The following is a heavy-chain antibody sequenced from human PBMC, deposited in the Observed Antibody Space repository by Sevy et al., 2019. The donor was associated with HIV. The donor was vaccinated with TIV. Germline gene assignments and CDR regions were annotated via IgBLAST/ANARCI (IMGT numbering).Heavy chain of an antibody. CDR1: GFTFSSYA. J-gene: IGHJ6*02. CDR2: ISYDGSNK. V-gene: IGHV3-30-3*01. CDR3: ARDHDCSYDFWSGYTRTYYYYGMDV. D-gene: IGHD3-3*01. Sequence: GGSLRLSCAASGFTFSSYAMHWVRQAPGKGLEWVAVISYDGSNKYYADSVKGRFTISRDNSKNTFYLQRNSLRAEDTAVYYCARDHDCSYDFWSGYTRTYYYYGMDVWGQGTTVTVSS.